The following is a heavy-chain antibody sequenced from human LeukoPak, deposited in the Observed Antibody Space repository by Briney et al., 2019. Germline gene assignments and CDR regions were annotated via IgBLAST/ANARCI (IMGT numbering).Heavy chain of an antibody. Sequence: AETETLTCTVSGGSLSSYYWSWIRQPPGKGLEWIGYIFYSGCTNYIPTLKSRVTISVDTSTNQFSLKLGSVTAADTAVYYCARHPTVTTGRQFDYWGRGTLVTVSS. J-gene: IGHJ4*02. CDR1: GGSLSSYY. CDR3: ARHPTVTTGRQFDY. V-gene: IGHV4-59*08. CDR2: IFYSGCT. D-gene: IGHD4-17*01.